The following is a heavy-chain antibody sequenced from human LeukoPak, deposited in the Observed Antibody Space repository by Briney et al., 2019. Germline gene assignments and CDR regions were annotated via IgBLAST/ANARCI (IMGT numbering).Heavy chain of an antibody. V-gene: IGHV3-23*01. J-gene: IGHJ6*02. CDR2: MSGSGAST. D-gene: IGHD2-15*01. CDR3: ARSGEYCSGGSCSKGVGYYYGMDV. CDR1: GFTFSSYA. Sequence: PGGSLRLSCAAFGFTFSSYAMSWVRQAPGKGLEWVSAMSGSGASTYYADSVKGRFTISRDNSKNTLYLQMNSLKASDTAMYYCARSGEYCSGGSCSKGVGYYYGMDVWGQGTTVTVSS.